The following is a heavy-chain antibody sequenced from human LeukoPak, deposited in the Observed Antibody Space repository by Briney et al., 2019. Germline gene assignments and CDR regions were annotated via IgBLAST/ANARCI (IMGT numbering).Heavy chain of an antibody. CDR1: GFTFSSYE. CDR3: ARALGYCSSTSCYVEAFDI. Sequence: PGGSLRLSCAASGFTFSSYEMNWVRQAPGKGLEWVSYISSSGRTKYYADSVKGRFTISRDNAKNSLYLQMNSLRAEDTAVYYCARALGYCSSTSCYVEAFDIWGQGTMVTVSS. CDR2: ISSSGRTK. D-gene: IGHD2-2*01. J-gene: IGHJ3*02. V-gene: IGHV3-48*03.